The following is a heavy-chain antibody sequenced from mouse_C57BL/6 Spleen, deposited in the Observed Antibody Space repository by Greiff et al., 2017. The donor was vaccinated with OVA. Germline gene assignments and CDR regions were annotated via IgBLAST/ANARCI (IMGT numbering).Heavy chain of an antibody. CDR2: IHPNSGST. Sequence: QVQLQQPGAELVKPGASVKLSCKASGYTFTSYWMHWVKQRPGQGLEWIGMIHPNSGSTNYNEKFKSKATLTVDKSSSTAYMQLSRLTSEDSAVYYCARSSNYWYFDVWGTGTTVTVSS. J-gene: IGHJ1*03. V-gene: IGHV1-64*01. CDR1: GYTFTSYW. D-gene: IGHD2-5*01. CDR3: ARSSNYWYFDV.